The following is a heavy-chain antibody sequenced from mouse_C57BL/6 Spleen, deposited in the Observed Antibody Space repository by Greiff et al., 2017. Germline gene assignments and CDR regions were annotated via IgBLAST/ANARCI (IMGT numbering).Heavy chain of an antibody. V-gene: IGHV1-64*01. D-gene: IGHD1-1*01. Sequence: QVHVKQPGAELVKPGASVKLSCKASGYTFTSYWMHWVKQRPGQGLEWIGMIHPNSGSTNYNEKFKSKATLTVDKSSSTAYMQLSSLTSEDSAVYYCACWRITTDYWGQGTTLTVSS. CDR1: GYTFTSYW. CDR3: ACWRITTDY. J-gene: IGHJ2*01. CDR2: IHPNSGST.